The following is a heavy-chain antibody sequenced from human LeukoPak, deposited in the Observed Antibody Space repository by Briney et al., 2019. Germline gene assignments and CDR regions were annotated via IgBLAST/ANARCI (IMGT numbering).Heavy chain of an antibody. V-gene: IGHV4-34*01. D-gene: IGHD7-27*01. CDR3: ARANWGSGWFDP. Sequence: MSSETLSLTCTVSGGSISSYYWSWIRQPPGKGLEWIGEINHSGSTNYNPSLKSRVTISVDTSKNQFSLKLSSVTAADTAVYYCARANWGSGWFDPWGQGTLVTVSS. J-gene: IGHJ5*02. CDR2: INHSGST. CDR1: GGSISSYY.